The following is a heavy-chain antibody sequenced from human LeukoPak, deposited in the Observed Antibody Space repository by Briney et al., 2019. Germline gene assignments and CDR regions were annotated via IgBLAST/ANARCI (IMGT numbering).Heavy chain of an antibody. CDR3: ARANTAMGNYYYYGMDV. Sequence: SETLSLTCAVSGGSISSYYWSWSRQPPGKGLWCIGYIYYSGSTNYNPSLKSRVTISVDTSKPQLSLKLSSVTAADTAVYYCARANTAMGNYYYYGMDVWGQGTTVTVSS. V-gene: IGHV4-59*01. J-gene: IGHJ6*02. CDR1: GGSISSYY. CDR2: IYYSGST. D-gene: IGHD5-18*01.